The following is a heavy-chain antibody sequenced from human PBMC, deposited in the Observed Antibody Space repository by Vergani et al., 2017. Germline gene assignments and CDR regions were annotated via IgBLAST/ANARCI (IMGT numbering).Heavy chain of an antibody. CDR3: ARDRPAYYDYVWGSYRYTNYYYGMDV. D-gene: IGHD3-16*02. CDR1: GGSISSYY. CDR2: IYYSGST. J-gene: IGHJ6*02. Sequence: QVQLQESGPGLVKPSETLSLTCTVSGGSISSYYWSWIRQPPGKGLEWIGYIYYSGSTYYNPSLKSRVTISVDTSKNQFSLKLSSVTAADTAVYYCARDRPAYYDYVWGSYRYTNYYYGMDVWGQGTTVTVSS. V-gene: IGHV4-59*12.